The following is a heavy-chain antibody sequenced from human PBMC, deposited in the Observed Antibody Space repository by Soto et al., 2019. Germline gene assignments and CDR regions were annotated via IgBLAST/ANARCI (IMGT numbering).Heavy chain of an antibody. CDR3: ANRRKYSNNWYAGFDY. D-gene: IGHD6-13*01. Sequence: QITLKESGPTLVKPTQTLTLTCTFSGFSLSTSGVGVGWIRQPPGKALEWLALIYWDDDKRYSPSLKSRLTITKDTSKNQVVITMTNMDPVDTGTYYCANRRKYSNNWYAGFDYWGQGTLVTVSS. CDR2: IYWDDDK. J-gene: IGHJ4*02. V-gene: IGHV2-5*02. CDR1: GFSLSTSGVG.